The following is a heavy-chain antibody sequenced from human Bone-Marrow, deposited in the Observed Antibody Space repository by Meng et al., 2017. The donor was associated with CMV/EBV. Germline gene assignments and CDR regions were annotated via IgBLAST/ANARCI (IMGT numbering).Heavy chain of an antibody. V-gene: IGHV3-30*04. CDR3: ARVEGSGYYYDY. CDR2: ISYDGSNK. D-gene: IGHD3-22*01. Sequence: GGSLRLSCAASGFTFSSYAMHWVRQAPGKGLEWVAVISYDGSNKYYADSVKGRFTISRDNSKNTLYLQMNSLRAEDTAVYYCARVEGSGYYYDYWGQGTLVTVSS. J-gene: IGHJ4*02. CDR1: GFTFSSYA.